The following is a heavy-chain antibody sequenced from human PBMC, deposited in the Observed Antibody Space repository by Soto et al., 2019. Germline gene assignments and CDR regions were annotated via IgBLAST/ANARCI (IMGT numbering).Heavy chain of an antibody. CDR1: GFTFSNYD. V-gene: IGHV3-13*01. Sequence: EVQVVESGGGLVQPGGSLRLSCAASGFTFSNYDMHWVRQVTAKGLEWVSGITTAGDTYYPDSVKGRFTISREKAKNSLYLPMNSLSAGDTAVYYCARELHGGSYGMDVWAQGTTVTVSS. CDR3: ARELHGGSYGMDV. J-gene: IGHJ6*02. CDR2: ITTAGDT.